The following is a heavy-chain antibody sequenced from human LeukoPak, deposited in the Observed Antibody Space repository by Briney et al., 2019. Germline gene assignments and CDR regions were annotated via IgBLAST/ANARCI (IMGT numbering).Heavy chain of an antibody. J-gene: IGHJ4*02. CDR3: VRGTGY. CDR1: GFTFSTYV. V-gene: IGHV3-64D*06. Sequence: GGSLRLSCSVSGFTFSTYVMHWVRQAPGKGLEYVSAISSNGDNTYHADSVKGRFTISRDNSKNTLYLQMCSLRADDTAVYYCVRGTGYWGQGTLVTVSS. CDR2: ISSNGDNT.